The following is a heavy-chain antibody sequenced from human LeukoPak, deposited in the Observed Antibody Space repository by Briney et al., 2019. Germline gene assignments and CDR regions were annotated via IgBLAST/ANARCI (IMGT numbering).Heavy chain of an antibody. CDR2: ITAGGGDT. Sequence: GGSLRLSCAASGFTFSNYALYRVRQAPGTGLEWVSAITAGGGDTYYTDSVKGRFTISRDNSKSTLYLQINSLRVEDTAVYYCAKGDTHYYFEFWGQGTLVTVSS. D-gene: IGHD1-26*01. CDR1: GFTFSNYA. CDR3: AKGDTHYYFEF. V-gene: IGHV3-23*01. J-gene: IGHJ4*02.